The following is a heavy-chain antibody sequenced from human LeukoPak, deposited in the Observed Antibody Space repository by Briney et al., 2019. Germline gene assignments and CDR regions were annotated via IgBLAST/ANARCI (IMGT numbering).Heavy chain of an antibody. J-gene: IGHJ5*02. V-gene: IGHV1-2*02. CDR2: INPNSGGT. Sequence: GASVKVSCKASGYTFTGYYMHWVRQAPGQGLEWMGWINPNSGGTNYAQKFHGRVTMTRDTSISTAYMELSRLRSDDTAVYYCARADRRTSNWFDPWGQGTLVTVSS. CDR3: ARADRRTSNWFDP. D-gene: IGHD3/OR15-3a*01. CDR1: GYTFTGYY.